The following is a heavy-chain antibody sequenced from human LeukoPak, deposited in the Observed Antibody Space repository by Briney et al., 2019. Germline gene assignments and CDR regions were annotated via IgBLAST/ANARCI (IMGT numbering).Heavy chain of an antibody. CDR3: ARGGYSYGYSFDY. J-gene: IGHJ4*02. D-gene: IGHD5-18*01. Sequence: SVKVSCKASGGTFSSYAISWVRQAPGQGLEWMGRIIPIFGTANYAQKFQGRVTITTDESTSTACMELSSLRSEDTAVYYCARGGYSYGYSFDYWGQGTLVTVSS. CDR1: GGTFSSYA. V-gene: IGHV1-69*05. CDR2: IIPIFGTA.